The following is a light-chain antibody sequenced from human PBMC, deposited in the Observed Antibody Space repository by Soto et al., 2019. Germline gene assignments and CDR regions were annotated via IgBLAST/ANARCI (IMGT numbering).Light chain of an antibody. Sequence: QSVLTQPASVSGSPGQAITISCTGSSSDVGGYNYVSWYQQHPGKAPKLMIYEVSNRPSGVSDRFSGSKSGNTASLTISGLQAEDEADYYCTSYTSNNTPVFGTGTKSPS. CDR1: SSDVGGYNY. CDR3: TSYTSNNTPV. CDR2: EVS. V-gene: IGLV2-14*01. J-gene: IGLJ1*01.